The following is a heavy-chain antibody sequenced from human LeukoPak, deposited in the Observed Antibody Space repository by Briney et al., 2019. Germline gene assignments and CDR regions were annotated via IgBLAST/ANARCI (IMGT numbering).Heavy chain of an antibody. V-gene: IGHV3-9*01. J-gene: IGHJ4*02. CDR1: GFTFDDYA. Sequence: GGSLRLSCAASGFTFDDYAMHWVRQAPGKGLEWVSGISWNSGSIGYADSVKGRFTISRDNAKNSLYLQMNGLRAEDTALYYCAKDTRAGYSSSWYYFDYWGQGTLVTVSS. CDR3: AKDTRAGYSSSWYYFDY. D-gene: IGHD6-13*01. CDR2: ISWNSGSI.